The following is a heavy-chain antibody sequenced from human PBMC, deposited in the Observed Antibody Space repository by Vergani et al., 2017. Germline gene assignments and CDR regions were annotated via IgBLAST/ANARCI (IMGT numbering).Heavy chain of an antibody. Sequence: QVQLVQSGAEVKKPGASVKVSCKASGYTFTSYGISWVRQAPGQGLEWMGWISAYNGNTNYAQTLQGRVTMTTDTSTSTAYMELRSLRSDDTAVYYCARDRIVVVPAAMFVYYYYGMDVWGQGTTVTVSS. CDR1: GYTFTSYG. D-gene: IGHD2-2*01. CDR2: ISAYNGNT. V-gene: IGHV1-18*01. CDR3: ARDRIVVVPAAMFVYYYYGMDV. J-gene: IGHJ6*02.